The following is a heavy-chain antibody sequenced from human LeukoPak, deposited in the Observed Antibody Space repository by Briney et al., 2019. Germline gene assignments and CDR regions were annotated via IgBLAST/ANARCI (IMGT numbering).Heavy chain of an antibody. CDR2: ISYDGSNK. V-gene: IGHV3-30*04. CDR3: ARVTTTYFDY. CDR1: GFTFSSYA. J-gene: IGHJ4*02. D-gene: IGHD1-1*01. Sequence: GSLRLSCAASGFTFSSYAMHWVRQAPGKGLEWVAVISYDGSNKYYADSVKGRFTISRDNSKNTLYLQMNSLRAEDTAVYYCARVTTTYFDYWGQGTLVTVSS.